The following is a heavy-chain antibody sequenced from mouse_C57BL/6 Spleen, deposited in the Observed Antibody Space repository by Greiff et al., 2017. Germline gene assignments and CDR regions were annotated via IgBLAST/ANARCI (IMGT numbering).Heavy chain of an antibody. V-gene: IGHV1-82*01. CDR1: GYAFSSSW. D-gene: IGHD1-1*01. CDR3: ARGSTVVVDY. CDR2: IYPGDGDT. Sequence: VQGVESGPELVKPGASVKISCKASGYAFSSSWMNWVKQRPGKGLEWIGRIYPGDGDTNYNGKFKGKATLTADKSSSTAYMQLSSLTSEDSAVYFCARGSTVVVDYWGQGTTLTVSS. J-gene: IGHJ2*01.